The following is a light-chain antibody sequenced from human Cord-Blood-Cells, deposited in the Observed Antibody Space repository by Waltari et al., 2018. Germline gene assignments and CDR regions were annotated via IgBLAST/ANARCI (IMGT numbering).Light chain of an antibody. CDR2: EGS. Sequence: TISCTGTSSDVGSYNLVSWYQQHPGKAPKLMIYEGSKRPSGVSNRFSGSKSGNTASLTISGLQAEDEADYYCCSYAGSFWVFGGGTKLTVL. CDR1: SSDVGSYNL. CDR3: CSYAGSFWV. V-gene: IGLV2-23*01. J-gene: IGLJ3*02.